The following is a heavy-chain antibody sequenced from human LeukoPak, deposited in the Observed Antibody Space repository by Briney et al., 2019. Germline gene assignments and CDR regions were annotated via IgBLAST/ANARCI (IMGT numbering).Heavy chain of an antibody. J-gene: IGHJ4*02. Sequence: PSETLSLTCAVYGGSFSGYYWSWIGQPPGKGLEWIGEINHSGSTNYNPSLKSRVTISVDTSKNQFSLKLSSVTAADTAVYYCAVSQWELPDYWGQGTLVTVSS. CDR2: INHSGST. D-gene: IGHD1-26*01. CDR1: GGSFSGYY. V-gene: IGHV4-34*01. CDR3: AVSQWELPDY.